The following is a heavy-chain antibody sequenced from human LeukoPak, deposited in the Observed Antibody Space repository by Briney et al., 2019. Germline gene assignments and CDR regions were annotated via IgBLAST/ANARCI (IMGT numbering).Heavy chain of an antibody. V-gene: IGHV4-59*01. J-gene: IGHJ6*04. CDR3: ARGHDISSPYYYYGMDV. Sequence: PSETLSLTCAVYGGSFSGYYWSWIRQPPGKGLEWIGYIYYSGSTNYNPSLKSRVTISVDTSKNQFSLKLSSVTAADTAVYYCARGHDISSPYYYYGMDVWGKGTTVTVSS. CDR1: GGSFSGYY. D-gene: IGHD3-9*01. CDR2: IYYSGST.